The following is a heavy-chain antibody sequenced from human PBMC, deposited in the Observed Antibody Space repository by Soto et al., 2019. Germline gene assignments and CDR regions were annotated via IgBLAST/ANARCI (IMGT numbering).Heavy chain of an antibody. CDR1: GVSISSGNW. J-gene: IGHJ4*02. V-gene: IGHV4-4*02. Sequence: SETLSLTCDVSGVSISSGNWWSWVRQPPGKGLEWIAEVYNDGSANYHPSLESRATISVDRSKNQFSLRLSSVTAADTGKYYCARLVYDSRLNYLYFDHWGQGTRVTVSS. CDR3: ARLVYDSRLNYLYFDH. CDR2: VYNDGSA. D-gene: IGHD3-22*01.